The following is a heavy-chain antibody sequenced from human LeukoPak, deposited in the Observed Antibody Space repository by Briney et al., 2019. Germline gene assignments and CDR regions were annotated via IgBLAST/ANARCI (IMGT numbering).Heavy chain of an antibody. CDR1: DFSIRSGYY. CDR2: IYHSGTT. D-gene: IGHD4-11*01. CDR3: ARGTSYSIRGLVYFDY. J-gene: IGHJ4*02. V-gene: IGHV4-38-2*01. Sequence: PSETLSLTCAVSDFSIRSGYYWGWIRQPPGKGLEWIGSIYHSGTTYYNASLKSRVTISVDRSKNQISLKLSSLTAADTAVYYCARGTSYSIRGLVYFDYWGQGTLVTVSS.